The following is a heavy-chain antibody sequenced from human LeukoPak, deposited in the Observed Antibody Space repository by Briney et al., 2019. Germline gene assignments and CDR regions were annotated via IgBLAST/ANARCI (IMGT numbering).Heavy chain of an antibody. CDR1: GFTFSTYW. CDR3: ARDVLGRSGEQLDY. J-gene: IGHJ4*02. D-gene: IGHD3-3*01. V-gene: IGHV3-7*03. Sequence: GRSLRLSCATSGFTFSTYWMTWVRQAPGKGLEWVANIKQDGSQKYYVDSVKGRFTISRDNAKNSLYLQMNSLRVEDTAVYYCARDVLGRSGEQLDYWGQGTLVTVSS. CDR2: IKQDGSQK.